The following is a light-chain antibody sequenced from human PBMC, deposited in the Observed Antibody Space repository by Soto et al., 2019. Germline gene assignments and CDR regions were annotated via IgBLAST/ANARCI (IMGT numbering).Light chain of an antibody. V-gene: IGKV3-15*01. CDR2: GAS. CDR3: QQYHKWPIT. Sequence: TQRPATLSLSPGHTSTLSCGASQSVSSYLAWYQQKPGQAPRLLISGASTGATGIPARFSGSGSGTEFTLTISSLQSEDCVIYYCQQYHKWPITFGGGTKVDIK. J-gene: IGKJ4*01. CDR1: QSVSSY.